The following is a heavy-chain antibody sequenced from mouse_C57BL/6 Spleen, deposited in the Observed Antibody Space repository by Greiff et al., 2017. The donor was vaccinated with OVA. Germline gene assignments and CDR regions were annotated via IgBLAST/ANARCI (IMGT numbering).Heavy chain of an antibody. CDR2: ISDGGSYT. CDR3: ARGEAMDY. V-gene: IGHV5-4*03. CDR1: GFTFSSYA. Sequence: EVMLVESGGGLVKPGGSLKLSCAASGFTFSSYAMSWVRQTPEKRLEWVATISDGGSYTYYPDNVKGRVTNARDNAKNNLYLQMSHLKSEDTAMYYCARGEAMDYWGQGTSVTVSS. J-gene: IGHJ4*01.